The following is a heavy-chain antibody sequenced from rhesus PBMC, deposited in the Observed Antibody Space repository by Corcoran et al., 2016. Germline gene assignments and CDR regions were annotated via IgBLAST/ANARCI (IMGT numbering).Heavy chain of an antibody. V-gene: IGHV1-111*02. D-gene: IGHD2-21*01. CDR2: VDPEDGEA. Sequence: EVQLVQSGAEVKKPGASVKISCKASGYTFTDYYVHWVRQAPGKGFEWMVRVDPEDGEAIHAQTFQDRVTITADTATDTAYMELSSLRSEDTAVYYCARGYCIGSDCYAYFDYWGQGVLVTVSS. CDR3: ARGYCIGSDCYAYFDY. J-gene: IGHJ4*01. CDR1: GYTFTDYY.